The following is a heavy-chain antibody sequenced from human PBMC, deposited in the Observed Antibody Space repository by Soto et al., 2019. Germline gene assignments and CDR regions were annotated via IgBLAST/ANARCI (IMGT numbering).Heavy chain of an antibody. CDR2: ISSSSSTI. D-gene: IGHD2-2*01. V-gene: IGHV3-48*01. CDR1: GFTFSSYS. Sequence: GGSLRLSCAASGFTFSSYSMNWVRQAPGKGLEWVSYISSSSSTIYYADSVKGRFTISRDNAKNSLYLQMNSLRAEDTAVYYCARNNFYCSSTSCYGTNAFDIWGQGTMVTVSS. CDR3: ARNNFYCSSTSCYGTNAFDI. J-gene: IGHJ3*02.